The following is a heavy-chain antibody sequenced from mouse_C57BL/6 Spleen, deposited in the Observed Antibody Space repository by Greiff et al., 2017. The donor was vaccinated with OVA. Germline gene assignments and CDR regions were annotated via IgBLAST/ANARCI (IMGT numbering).Heavy chain of an antibody. D-gene: IGHD1-1*01. J-gene: IGHJ2*01. Sequence: QVQLQQSGAELARPGASVKLSCKASGYTFTSYGISWVKQRTGQGLEWIGEIYPRSGNTYYNAKFKGKATLPADKSSSTAYMELRSLTSEDAAVYFCARRYYYGSSYGFDYWGQGTTLTVSS. V-gene: IGHV1-81*01. CDR3: ARRYYYGSSYGFDY. CDR2: IYPRSGNT. CDR1: GYTFTSYG.